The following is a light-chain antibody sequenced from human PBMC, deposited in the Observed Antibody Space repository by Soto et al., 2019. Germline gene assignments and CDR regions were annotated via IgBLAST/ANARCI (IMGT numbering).Light chain of an antibody. J-gene: IGKJ4*01. CDR2: KAS. CDR3: QQYNDYS. V-gene: IGKV1-5*03. Sequence: DIQMTQSPSTLSASVGDRVTITCRASQSITNWLAWYQQKPGKAPKPLIYKASSLESGVPSRFSGNGSGTEFTLTITSLQPDDFATYYCQQYNDYSFGGGTKVEIK. CDR1: QSITNW.